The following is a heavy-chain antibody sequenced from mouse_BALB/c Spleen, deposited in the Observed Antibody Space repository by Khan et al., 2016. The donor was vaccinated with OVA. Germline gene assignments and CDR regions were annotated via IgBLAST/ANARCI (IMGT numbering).Heavy chain of an antibody. V-gene: IGHV1S135*01. Sequence: VQLKESGPELMKPGASVKISCKASGYSFTSYYIHWVMQSHGKSLEWIGYIDPFSGGTTYNQKFKGKATLTVDKSSSPAYIHLSNLTSEDSAVYYCTRHGYVAWFTYWGQGTLVTVSA. D-gene: IGHD2-2*01. CDR2: IDPFSGGT. CDR3: TRHGYVAWFTY. CDR1: GYSFTSYY. J-gene: IGHJ3*01.